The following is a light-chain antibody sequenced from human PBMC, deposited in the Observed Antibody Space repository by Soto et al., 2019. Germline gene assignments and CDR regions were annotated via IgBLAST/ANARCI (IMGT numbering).Light chain of an antibody. CDR1: QSLLHSNGYNY. J-gene: IGKJ5*01. CDR2: LGS. CDR3: MQALQTPIT. V-gene: IGKV2-28*01. Sequence: DIVMTQSPLSLPVTPGEPASISCRSSQSLLHSNGYNYLDWYLQKPGQSPQLLIYLGSNRASGVPDRFSGSGSGTDSTLKISRVEAEDVGVYYCMQALQTPITFGQGTRLEIK.